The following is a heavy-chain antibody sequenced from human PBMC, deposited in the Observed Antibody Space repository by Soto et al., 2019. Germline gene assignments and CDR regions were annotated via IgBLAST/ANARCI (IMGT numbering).Heavy chain of an antibody. D-gene: IGHD3-22*01. Sequence: PGGSLRLSCAASGFTFSSYAMSWVRQAPGKGLEWVSAISGSGGSTYYADSVKGRFTISRDNSKNTLYLQMNSLRAEDTAVYYCAKEKYYYDSSGYIDYWGQGTLVTVYS. V-gene: IGHV3-23*01. CDR3: AKEKYYYDSSGYIDY. CDR1: GFTFSSYA. CDR2: ISGSGGST. J-gene: IGHJ4*02.